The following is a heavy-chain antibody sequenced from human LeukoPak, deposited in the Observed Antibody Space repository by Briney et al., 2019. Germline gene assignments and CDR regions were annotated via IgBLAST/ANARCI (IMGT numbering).Heavy chain of an antibody. CDR1: GDSISSYH. CDR3: ARDLLSTAGYFDY. Sequence: SETLSLTCTVSGDSISSYHWSWIRQPPGKGLEWIGYIYYSGSTNYNPYLKSRVTISVDTSKNQFSLNLSSVTAADTAVYYCARDLLSTAGYFDYWGQGTLVTVSS. CDR2: IYYSGST. J-gene: IGHJ4*02. D-gene: IGHD6-19*01. V-gene: IGHV4-59*01.